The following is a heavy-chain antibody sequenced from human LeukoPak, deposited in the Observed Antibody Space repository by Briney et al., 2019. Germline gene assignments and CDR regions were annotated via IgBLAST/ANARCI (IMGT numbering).Heavy chain of an antibody. Sequence: ASVKVSCKASGYTFTGYYMHWVRQAPGQGLEWMGWINPNSGGTNYAQKFQGRVTMTRDTSISTAYMELSRLRSEDTAVYYCARVGKTYYYDSSGYYSPEYYFDYWGQGTLVTVSS. J-gene: IGHJ4*02. CDR3: ARVGKTYYYDSSGYYSPEYYFDY. D-gene: IGHD3-22*01. V-gene: IGHV1-2*02. CDR1: GYTFTGYY. CDR2: INPNSGGT.